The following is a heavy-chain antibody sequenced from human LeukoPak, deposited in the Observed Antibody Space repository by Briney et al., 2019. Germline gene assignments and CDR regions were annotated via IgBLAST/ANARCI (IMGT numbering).Heavy chain of an antibody. Sequence: GGSLRLSCAASGFTFSRFWMSWVRHAPGKGLEWVASIDLDESTIRYVDSVRGRFTISRDNVKNSLFLQMNSLRVEDTAFDYCANLLRDATIYDFWGHGVLVTVSS. V-gene: IGHV3-7*01. D-gene: IGHD5-24*01. J-gene: IGHJ4*01. CDR3: ANLLRDATIYDF. CDR1: GFTFSRFW. CDR2: IDLDESTI.